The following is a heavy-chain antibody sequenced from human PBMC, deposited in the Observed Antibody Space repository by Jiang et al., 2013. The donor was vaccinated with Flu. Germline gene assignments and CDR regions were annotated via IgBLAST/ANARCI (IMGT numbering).Heavy chain of an antibody. V-gene: IGHV2-26*01. J-gene: IGHJ4*02. CDR1: GFSFSNARMG. CDR2: TFSNDEK. Sequence: KPTQTLTLTCTVSGFSFSNARMGVSWIRQPPGKALEWLAHTFSNDEKTYSTSLKSRLTISKDASRSQVVLTMTNMDPVDTATYYCARMQGYDSGGYHSFYFDYWGQGTLVTVSS. CDR3: ARMQGYDSGGYHSFYFDY. D-gene: IGHD3-22*01.